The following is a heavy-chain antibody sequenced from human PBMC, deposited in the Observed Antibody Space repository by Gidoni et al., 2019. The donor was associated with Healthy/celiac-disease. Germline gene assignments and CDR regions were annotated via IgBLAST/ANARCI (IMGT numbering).Heavy chain of an antibody. CDR3: ARQRGSGWYLFDY. CDR2: ISYSGRP. Sequence: QLQLQESGQGLVKPSETLSLTCTVSGGSIISSSYYWGWIRQPPGKGLEWIGSISYSGRPYYNPSLKSRVPISVDTSKNQFSLKLSSVTAADTAVYYCARQRGSGWYLFDYWGQGTLVTVSS. D-gene: IGHD6-19*01. J-gene: IGHJ4*02. V-gene: IGHV4-39*01. CDR1: GGSIISSSYY.